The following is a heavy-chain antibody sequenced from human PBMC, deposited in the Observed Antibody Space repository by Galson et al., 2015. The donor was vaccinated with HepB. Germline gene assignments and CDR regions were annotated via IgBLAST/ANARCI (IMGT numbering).Heavy chain of an antibody. CDR3: ARIWSGITIFGVVPGAFDI. D-gene: IGHD3-3*01. Sequence: PALVKPTQTLTLTCTFSGFSLSTSGMCVSWIRQPPGKALEWLARIDWDDDKYYSTSLKTRLTISKDTSKNQVVLTMTNMDPVDTATYYCARIWSGITIFGVVPGAFDIWGQGTMVTVSS. CDR1: GFSLSTSGMC. J-gene: IGHJ3*02. CDR2: IDWDDDK. V-gene: IGHV2-70*11.